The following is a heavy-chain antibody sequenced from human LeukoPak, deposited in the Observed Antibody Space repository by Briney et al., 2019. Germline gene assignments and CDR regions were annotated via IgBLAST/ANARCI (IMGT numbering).Heavy chain of an antibody. CDR1: GFTFSSYG. D-gene: IGHD2-15*01. CDR3: AKDVGMIGYCSGGSCYAIDY. J-gene: IGHJ4*02. Sequence: GGSLRLSCAASGFTFSSYGMHWVRQASGKGLEWVAVISYGGSNKFYADSVKGRFTISRDNSKNTLYLEMNSLRAEDTAVYYCAKDVGMIGYCSGGSCYAIDYWGQGTLVTVSS. V-gene: IGHV3-30*18. CDR2: ISYGGSNK.